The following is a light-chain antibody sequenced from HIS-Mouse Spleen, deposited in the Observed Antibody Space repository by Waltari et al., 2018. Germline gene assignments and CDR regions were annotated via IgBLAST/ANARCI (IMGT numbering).Light chain of an antibody. Sequence: DIVMTQSPDSLAVSLGERPTINSKSSQSVLYSSNNKNYLAWYQQKPGQPPKLHIYWASTRESGVPDRFSGSGSGTDFTLTISSLQAEDVAVYYCQQYYSTPLTFGGGTKVEIK. CDR3: QQYYSTPLT. J-gene: IGKJ4*01. CDR1: QSVLYSSNNKNY. V-gene: IGKV4-1*01. CDR2: WAS.